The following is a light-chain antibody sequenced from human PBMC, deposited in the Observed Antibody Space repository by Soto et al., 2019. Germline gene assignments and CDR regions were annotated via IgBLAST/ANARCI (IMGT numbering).Light chain of an antibody. V-gene: IGKV3-11*01. CDR1: QSVSSY. Sequence: EIVLTQSPATLSLSPGERATLSCRASQSVSSYLAWYQQKPGQAPRLLIYDASNRATGITARFSGSGSGTDVTLTISSLAPEDFAVYYCQQRSNWTPGYTFGQGTKLEIK. CDR3: QQRSNWTPGYT. J-gene: IGKJ2*01. CDR2: DAS.